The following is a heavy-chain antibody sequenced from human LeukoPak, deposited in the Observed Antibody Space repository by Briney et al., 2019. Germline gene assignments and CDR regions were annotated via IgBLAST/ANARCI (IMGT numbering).Heavy chain of an antibody. V-gene: IGHV5-51*01. CDR3: AKSYSSSWGAFDI. Sequence: GESLKISCKGSGYSFTTYWIGWVRQMPGKGLEWMGIIYPDDSDTRYSPSFQGQVTISADKSINTAYPQWSSLKASDTAMYYCAKSYSSSWGAFDIWGQGTMVTVSS. J-gene: IGHJ3*02. D-gene: IGHD6-13*01. CDR2: IYPDDSDT. CDR1: GYSFTTYW.